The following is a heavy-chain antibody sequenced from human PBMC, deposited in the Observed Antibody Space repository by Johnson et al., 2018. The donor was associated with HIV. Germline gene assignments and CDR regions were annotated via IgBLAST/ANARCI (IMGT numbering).Heavy chain of an antibody. CDR1: GFTFSSYG. Sequence: QLVESGGGVVQPGRSLRLSCAASGFTFSSYGTHWVRQPPGKGLEGVAVIWYDGSNKYYADSVKGRFSISRDNSKNTLYLQMNSLRAEDTAVYYCAKCIWGSSLIDAFDIWGQGTMVTVSS. CDR3: AKCIWGSSLIDAFDI. J-gene: IGHJ3*02. V-gene: IGHV3-33*06. CDR2: IWYDGSNK. D-gene: IGHD6-13*01.